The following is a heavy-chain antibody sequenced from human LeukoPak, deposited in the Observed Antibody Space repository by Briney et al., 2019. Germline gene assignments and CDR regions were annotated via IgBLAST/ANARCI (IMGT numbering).Heavy chain of an antibody. D-gene: IGHD6-19*01. CDR2: IYYSGST. V-gene: IGHV4-59*08. Sequence: SETLFLTCAVSGGSISSYYWSWIRQPPGKGLEWIGYIYYSGSTDYNPSLKSRVTISVDTSKNQFSLKLSSVTAADTAVYYCASADSSPNFDHWGQGTLVTVSS. CDR3: ASADSSPNFDH. J-gene: IGHJ4*02. CDR1: GGSISSYY.